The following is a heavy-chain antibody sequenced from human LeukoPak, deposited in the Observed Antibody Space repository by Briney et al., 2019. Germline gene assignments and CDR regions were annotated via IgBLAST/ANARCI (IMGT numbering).Heavy chain of an antibody. V-gene: IGHV3-64*01. CDR1: GFTFSSYA. CDR3: ARLEGDILTGSIDY. D-gene: IGHD3-9*01. J-gene: IGHJ4*02. Sequence: GGSLRPSCAASGFTFSSYAMHWVRQAPGKGLEYVSAISSNGGSTYYANSVKGRFTISRDNSKNTLYLQMGSLRAEDMAVYYCARLEGDILTGSIDYWGQGTLVTVSS. CDR2: ISSNGGST.